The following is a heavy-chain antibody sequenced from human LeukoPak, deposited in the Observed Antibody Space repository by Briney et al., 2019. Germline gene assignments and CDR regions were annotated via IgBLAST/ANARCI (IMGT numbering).Heavy chain of an antibody. V-gene: IGHV4-59*02. D-gene: IGHD5-24*01. CDR3: ARPRRDGYNYDAFDI. CDR1: GGSVSSYY. J-gene: IGHJ3*02. Sequence: SETLSLTCTVSGGSVSSYYWIWIRQPPGKGLEWIGYIYYSGSTKYNPSLKSRVTISVDTSKNQFSLKLSSVPAADTAVYYCARPRRDGYNYDAFDIWGQGTMVTVSS. CDR2: IYYSGST.